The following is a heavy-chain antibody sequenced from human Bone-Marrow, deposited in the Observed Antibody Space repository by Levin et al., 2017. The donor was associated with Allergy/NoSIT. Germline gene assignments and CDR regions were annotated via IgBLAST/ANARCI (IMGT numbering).Heavy chain of an antibody. CDR3: GSRRVGDVLTGYPFDY. D-gene: IGHD3-9*01. Sequence: GGSLRLSCAGSGFKFDDYAMHWVRQAPGRGLEWVSGISWNSGNVGYGDSVKGRFTISRDNAKKSLYLQMDSLRHEDTALYYCGSRRVGDVLTGYPFDYWGQGTLVTVSS. J-gene: IGHJ4*02. V-gene: IGHV3-9*01. CDR2: ISWNSGNV. CDR1: GFKFDDYA.